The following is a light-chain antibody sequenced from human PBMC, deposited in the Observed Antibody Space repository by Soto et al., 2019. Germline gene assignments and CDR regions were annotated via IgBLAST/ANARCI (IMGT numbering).Light chain of an antibody. CDR2: ATS. Sequence: EIVLTQSPGILSLSPGERATLSCRASQSINSNYLAWYQQKPGQAPRLLIYATSSRATGIPDRFSGSGSGKDFTLTISRLEPEDFAVYYCQQYGSSSYTFGQGTKLEIK. V-gene: IGKV3-20*01. CDR3: QQYGSSSYT. CDR1: QSINSNY. J-gene: IGKJ2*01.